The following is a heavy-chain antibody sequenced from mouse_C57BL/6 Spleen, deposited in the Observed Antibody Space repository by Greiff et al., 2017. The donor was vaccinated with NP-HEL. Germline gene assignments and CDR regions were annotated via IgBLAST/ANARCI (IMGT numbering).Heavy chain of an antibody. CDR2: IWRGGST. V-gene: IGHV2-5*01. J-gene: IGHJ4*01. Sequence: QVQLQQSGPGLVQPSQSLSITCTVSGFSLTSYGVHWVRQSPGKGLEWLGVIWRGGSTDYNAAFMSRLSITKDNSKSQVFFKMNSLQADDTAIYYGAKVSYYGSSHYYAMDYWGQGTSVTVSS. D-gene: IGHD1-1*01. CDR3: AKVSYYGSSHYYAMDY. CDR1: GFSLTSYG.